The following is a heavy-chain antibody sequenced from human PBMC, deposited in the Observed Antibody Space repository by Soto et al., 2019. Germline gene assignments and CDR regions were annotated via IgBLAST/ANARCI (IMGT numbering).Heavy chain of an antibody. CDR3: ARDGAEYSGSYYERGVGVY. Sequence: ASVKVSCKASGYTFTSYGISWVRQAPGQGLEWMGWISAYNGNTNYAQKLQGRVTMTTDTSTSTAYMELRSLRSEDTAVYYCARDGAEYSGSYYERGVGVYWGQGTLVTVSS. V-gene: IGHV1-18*01. CDR1: GYTFTSYG. D-gene: IGHD1-26*01. J-gene: IGHJ4*02. CDR2: ISAYNGNT.